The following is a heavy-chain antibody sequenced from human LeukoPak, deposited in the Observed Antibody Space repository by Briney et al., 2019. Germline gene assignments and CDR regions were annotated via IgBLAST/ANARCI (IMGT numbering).Heavy chain of an antibody. J-gene: IGHJ6*04. Sequence: ASVKVSCKASGYTFTSYAMHWVRQAPGQRLEWMGWINAGSGNTKYSQKFQGRVTITRDTSASTAYMELSSLRSEDTAGYYCARTNYYGSGSYYSPGGYYGMDVWGKGTTVTVSS. D-gene: IGHD3-10*01. CDR1: GYTFTSYA. V-gene: IGHV1-3*01. CDR2: INAGSGNT. CDR3: ARTNYYGSGSYYSPGGYYGMDV.